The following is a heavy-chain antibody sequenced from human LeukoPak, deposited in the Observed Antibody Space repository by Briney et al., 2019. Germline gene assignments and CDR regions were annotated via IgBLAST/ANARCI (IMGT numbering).Heavy chain of an antibody. Sequence: AGGSLRLSCAASGFTFSSYAMSWVRKAPGKGLEWVSAISGSGGSTYDADSVKGRFTISRDNSKNTLYLQMNSLRAEDTAIYFCAKDWNDVGSDAFHIWGPGTMVTVSS. V-gene: IGHV3-23*01. D-gene: IGHD1-1*01. CDR1: GFTFSSYA. CDR3: AKDWNDVGSDAFHI. J-gene: IGHJ3*02. CDR2: ISGSGGST.